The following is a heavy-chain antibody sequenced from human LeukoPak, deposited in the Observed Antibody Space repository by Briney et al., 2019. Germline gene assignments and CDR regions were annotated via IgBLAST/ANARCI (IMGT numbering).Heavy chain of an antibody. J-gene: IGHJ2*01. CDR2: ISSSGSTI. D-gene: IGHD1-26*01. CDR1: GFTFSDYY. Sequence: PGGSLRLSCAASGFTFSDYYMSWIRQAPGKGLEWVSYISSSGSTIYYADSVKGRFTISRDNAKNSLYLQMNSLRAEDTAVYYCARDPNRHWYSGSSHWYFDLWGRGTLVTVSS. CDR3: ARDPNRHWYSGSSHWYFDL. V-gene: IGHV3-11*04.